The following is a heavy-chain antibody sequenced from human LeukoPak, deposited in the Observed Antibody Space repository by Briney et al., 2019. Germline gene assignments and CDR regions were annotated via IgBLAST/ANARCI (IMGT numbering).Heavy chain of an antibody. CDR1: AYTFTNYC. CDR3: ARRDRSNYVDY. CDR2: ISAYNGNT. D-gene: IGHD4-11*01. J-gene: IGHJ4*02. V-gene: IGHV1-18*01. Sequence: GASVKVSCKASAYTFTNYCVTWVRQAPGQGLEWMGWISAYNGNTNYAQNLQGRVTMTTDTSTSTVYMELRSLRSDDTAVYYCARRDRSNYVDYWGQGTLVTVSS.